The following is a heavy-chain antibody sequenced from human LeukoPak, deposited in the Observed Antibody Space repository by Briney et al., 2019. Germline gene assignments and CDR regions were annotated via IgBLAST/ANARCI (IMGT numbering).Heavy chain of an antibody. CDR2: LKGDGSEA. V-gene: IGHV3-74*01. Sequence: GGSLRLSCAASGFTFRSHAMHWVRQAPGGGLVLVSRLKGDGSEASYADSVKGRFTISRHNSKNTLYLQMISLRAEDTAVYHCARNNGYSGYDLADYWGQGTLVTVSS. CDR1: GFTFRSHA. D-gene: IGHD5-12*01. J-gene: IGHJ4*02. CDR3: ARNNGYSGYDLADY.